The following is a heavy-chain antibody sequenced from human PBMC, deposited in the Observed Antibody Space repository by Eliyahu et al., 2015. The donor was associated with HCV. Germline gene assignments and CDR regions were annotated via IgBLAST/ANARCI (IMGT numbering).Heavy chain of an antibody. Sequence: VQSGAEVKKPGESLKISCKVSGYTFTNYWIGWVRQMPGKGLEWMGIIYPDDSDTRYSPSFQGQVTFSADKSINTAYLQWNSLKASDTAMYYCARQSYYYDSSGYYWYFDLWGRGTLVTVSS. CDR3: ARQSYYYDSSGYYWYFDL. D-gene: IGHD3-22*01. CDR1: GYTFTNYW. CDR2: IYPDDSDT. V-gene: IGHV5-51*01. J-gene: IGHJ2*01.